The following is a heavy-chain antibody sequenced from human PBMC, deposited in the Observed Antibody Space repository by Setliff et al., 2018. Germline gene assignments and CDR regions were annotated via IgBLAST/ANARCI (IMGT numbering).Heavy chain of an antibody. CDR3: ARGHCTTISCFLDH. CDR1: GFTFSTYT. V-gene: IGHV3-74*01. Sequence: PGGSLRLSCAASGFTFSTYTMHWVRQAPGKGLVWVSRISNDGSSTSYADSVKGRFTISRDNAKNSLYLQLDSLRPDDTAFYYCARGHCTTISCFLDHWGQGIMVTVSS. CDR2: ISNDGSST. D-gene: IGHD2-8*01. J-gene: IGHJ4*02.